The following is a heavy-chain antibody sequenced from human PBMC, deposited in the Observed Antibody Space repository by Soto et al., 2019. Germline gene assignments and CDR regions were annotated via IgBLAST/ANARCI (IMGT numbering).Heavy chain of an antibody. Sequence: ASETLSLTCTASGGSISSNYWTWIRQPPGKGLEWIGYVYNSGSTNYNPSLKSRVTISEDTSKSQFSLKVNSMTAADTAVYYCARYRREAVAGYTLDNWGQGSLGTVSA. D-gene: IGHD6-13*01. CDR3: ARYRREAVAGYTLDN. CDR2: VYNSGST. V-gene: IGHV4-59*01. J-gene: IGHJ4*02. CDR1: GGSISSNY.